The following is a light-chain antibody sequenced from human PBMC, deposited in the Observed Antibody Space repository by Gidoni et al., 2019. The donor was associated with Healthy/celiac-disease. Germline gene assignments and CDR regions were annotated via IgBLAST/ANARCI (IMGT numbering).Light chain of an antibody. CDR3: QQSYSTPRT. CDR2: AAS. Sequence: DIQMTQSPSSLSASVGDRVTITCRASQSISSYLNWNQQKPGKAPKLLIYAASNLQSGVPSRFSGSGSGTDFTLTISSLQPEDFATYYCQQSYSTPRTFGQGTKLEIK. J-gene: IGKJ2*01. V-gene: IGKV1-39*01. CDR1: QSISSY.